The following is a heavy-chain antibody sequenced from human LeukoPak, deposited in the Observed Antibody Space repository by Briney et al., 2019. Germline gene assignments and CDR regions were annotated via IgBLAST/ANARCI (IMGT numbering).Heavy chain of an antibody. V-gene: IGHV4-28*01. CDR3: ARWAVGSSSGKYNDAFDI. J-gene: IGHJ3*02. CDR1: GYSISSSNW. Sequence: SETLSLTCAVSGYSISSSNWWGWIREPPGKGLEWIGYIYYSGSTYYNPSLKGRVTMSVDTSKNQFSLKLSSVTAVDTAVYYCARWAVGSSSGKYNDAFDIWGQGTMVTVSS. D-gene: IGHD6-6*01. CDR2: IYYSGST.